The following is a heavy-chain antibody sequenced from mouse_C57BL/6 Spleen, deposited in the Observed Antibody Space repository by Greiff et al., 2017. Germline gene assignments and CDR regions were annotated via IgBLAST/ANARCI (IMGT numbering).Heavy chain of an antibody. CDR2: INPSSGYT. V-gene: IGHV1-4*01. J-gene: IGHJ2*01. CDR1: GYTFTSYT. D-gene: IGHD4-1*01. CDR3: AGNWDGFDY. Sequence: QVQLQQSGAELARPGASVKMSCKASGYTFTSYTMHWVKQRPGQGLEWIGYINPSSGYTKYNQKFKDKATLTADKSSCTAYMQLSSLTSEDSAVYYCAGNWDGFDYWGQGTTLTVSS.